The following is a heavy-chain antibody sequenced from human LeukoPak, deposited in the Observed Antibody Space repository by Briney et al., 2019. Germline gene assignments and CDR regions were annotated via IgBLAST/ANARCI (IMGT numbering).Heavy chain of an antibody. CDR1: GFTFSSYA. CDR3: ARGGGPILATYFDH. D-gene: IGHD5-12*01. Sequence: GGSLRLSCAASGFTFSSYAMHWVRQAPGKGLEYVSVISSNGRITYYANSVKGRFTISRDNSKNTLYLQMGSLRAEDMAVFYCARGGGPILATYFDHWGQGSLVAVSS. J-gene: IGHJ4*02. V-gene: IGHV3-64*01. CDR2: ISSNGRIT.